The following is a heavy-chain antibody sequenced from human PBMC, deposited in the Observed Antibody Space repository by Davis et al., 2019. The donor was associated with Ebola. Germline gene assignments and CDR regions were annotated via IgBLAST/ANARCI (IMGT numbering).Heavy chain of an antibody. Sequence: PGGSLRLSCAASGFTFTSYAMTWFRQAPGKGLEWVSYISSSGSTIYYADSVKGRFTISRDNAKNSLYLQMNSLRAEDTAVYYCARGPNYYDGYWGQGTLVTVSS. J-gene: IGHJ4*02. D-gene: IGHD3-22*01. CDR2: ISSSGSTI. V-gene: IGHV3-48*04. CDR3: ARGPNYYDGY. CDR1: GFTFTSYA.